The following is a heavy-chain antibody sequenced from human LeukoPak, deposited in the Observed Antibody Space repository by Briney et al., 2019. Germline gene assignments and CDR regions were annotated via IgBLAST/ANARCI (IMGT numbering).Heavy chain of an antibody. CDR3: ARGRPSLSDYNGHPEVGLFDY. Sequence: PSETLSLTCTVSGGSISSSSYYWGWIRQPPGKGLEWVSIIYGRGGTNYADSVKGRFTIARGNFRNKLYLQMKSLRVEDTDVYYCARGRPSLSDYNGHPEVGLFDYWGQGALVTVSS. D-gene: IGHD4-11*01. J-gene: IGHJ4*02. V-gene: IGHV3-66*01. CDR1: GGSISSSSYY. CDR2: IYGRGGT.